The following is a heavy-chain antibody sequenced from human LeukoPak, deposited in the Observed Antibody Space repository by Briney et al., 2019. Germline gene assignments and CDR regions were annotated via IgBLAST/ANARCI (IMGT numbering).Heavy chain of an antibody. CDR3: ATSIAVAGTYAFDI. CDR1: GFTFRDYY. CDR2: ISSSGSTI. V-gene: IGHV3-11*04. D-gene: IGHD6-19*01. J-gene: IGHJ3*02. Sequence: GGSLRLSCAASGFTFRDYYMSWIRQAPGKGLERVSYISSSGSTIYYADSVKGRFTISRDNAKNSLYLQMNSLRAEDTAVYYCATSIAVAGTYAFDIWGQGTMVTVSS.